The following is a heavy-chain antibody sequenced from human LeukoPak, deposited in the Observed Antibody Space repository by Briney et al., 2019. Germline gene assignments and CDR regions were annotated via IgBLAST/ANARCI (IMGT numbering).Heavy chain of an antibody. CDR3: ARAPRVAAAAEAFDY. CDR1: GGSISRAEYH. J-gene: IGHJ4*02. V-gene: IGHV4-61*02. CDR2: IYGSGSA. D-gene: IGHD2-2*01. Sequence: SETLSLTCTVSGGSISRAEYHWSWIRQSAGKGLEWIGRIYGSGSANYISSLKSRVTISVDTSKNQFSLRLNSVTAADTAVYYCARAPRVAAAAEAFDYWGQGTLVTVSS.